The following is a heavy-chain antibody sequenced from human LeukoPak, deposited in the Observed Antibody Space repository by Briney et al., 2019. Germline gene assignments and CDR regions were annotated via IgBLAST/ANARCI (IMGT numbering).Heavy chain of an antibody. CDR2: ISSDGSST. CDR1: GFTFSSYR. Sequence: GGSLRLSCAASGFTFSSYRMHWVRHAPGKGLVWVSRISSDGSSTNYADSVKGRFTISRDNAKNTLYLQMNSLRAEDTAVYYCARRNYWGQGTLVTVSS. J-gene: IGHJ4*02. CDR3: ARRNY. V-gene: IGHV3-74*01.